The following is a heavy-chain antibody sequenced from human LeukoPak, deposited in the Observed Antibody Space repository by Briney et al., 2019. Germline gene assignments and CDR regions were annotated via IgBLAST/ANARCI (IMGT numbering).Heavy chain of an antibody. CDR2: ISAYNGNT. D-gene: IGHD6-13*01. V-gene: IGHV1-18*04. CDR1: GYTFTSYG. Sequence: ASVKVSCKASGYTFTSYGISWVRQAPGQGLEWMGWISAYNGNTNYAQKLPGRVTMTTDTSTSTAYMELRSLRSDDTAVYYCARASGVSSSWYGGSYWGQGTLVTVSS. CDR3: ARASGVSSSWYGGSY. J-gene: IGHJ4*02.